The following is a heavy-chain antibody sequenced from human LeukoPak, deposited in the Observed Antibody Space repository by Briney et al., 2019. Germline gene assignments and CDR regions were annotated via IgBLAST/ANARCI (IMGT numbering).Heavy chain of an antibody. V-gene: IGHV4-39*07. D-gene: IGHD3-10*01. CDR1: GGSISSTTYY. CDR2: IYFSGST. J-gene: IGHJ4*02. CDR3: TRDGMWFGEFRFDY. Sequence: SETLSLTCTVSGGSISSTTYYWGWIRQPPGKGLEWIGSIYFSGSTYYNPSLKSRVTISVDTSKNQFSLKLSSVTDADTAVYYCTRDGMWFGEFRFDYWGQGTLVTVSS.